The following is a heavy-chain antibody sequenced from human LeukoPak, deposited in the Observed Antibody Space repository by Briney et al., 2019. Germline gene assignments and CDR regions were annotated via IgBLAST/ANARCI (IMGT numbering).Heavy chain of an antibody. CDR2: ISYDGSNK. Sequence: GRSLRLSCAASGFTFSSYAMHWVRQAPGKGLEWVAVISYDGSNKYYADSVKGRFTISRDNSKNTLYLQMNSLRAEDTAVYYCARGGGLRFLEWLSNFDYWGQGTLVTVSS. CDR1: GFTFSSYA. V-gene: IGHV3-30-3*01. CDR3: ARGGGLRFLEWLSNFDY. J-gene: IGHJ4*02. D-gene: IGHD3-3*01.